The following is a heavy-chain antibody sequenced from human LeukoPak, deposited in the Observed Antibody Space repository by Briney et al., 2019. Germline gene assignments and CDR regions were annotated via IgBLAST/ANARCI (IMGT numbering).Heavy chain of an antibody. Sequence: ASVKVSCKASGYTFTSYAMHWVRQAPGQRLEWMGWINAGNGNTKYSQRFQGRVTITRDTSASTAYMELSSLRSEDTAVYYCARVRSSGWLAHFDYWGQGTLVTVSS. CDR2: INAGNGNT. CDR1: GYTFTSYA. D-gene: IGHD6-19*01. CDR3: ARVRSSGWLAHFDY. J-gene: IGHJ4*02. V-gene: IGHV1-3*01.